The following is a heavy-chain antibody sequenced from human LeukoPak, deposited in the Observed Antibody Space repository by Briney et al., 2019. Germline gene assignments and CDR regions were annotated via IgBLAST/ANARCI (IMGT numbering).Heavy chain of an antibody. CDR3: ARTDTIFGGVTTYYFDY. CDR1: GGSISSYY. V-gene: IGHV4-4*07. CDR2: IYTSGST. Sequence: SETLSLTCTVSGGSISSYYWSWIRQPAGKGLEWIGRIYTSGSTNYNPSLKSRVTMSVDTSKNQFSLKLSSVTAADTAVYYCARTDTIFGGVTTYYFDYWGQGTLVTVSS. J-gene: IGHJ4*02. D-gene: IGHD3-3*01.